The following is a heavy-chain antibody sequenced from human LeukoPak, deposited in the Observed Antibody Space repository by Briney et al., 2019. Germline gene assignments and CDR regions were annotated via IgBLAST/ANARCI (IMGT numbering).Heavy chain of an antibody. CDR1: GYTFTGYY. CDR3: AREAAGVGARSWFDP. J-gene: IGHJ5*02. D-gene: IGHD1-26*01. V-gene: IGHV1-46*01. Sequence: ASVKVSCKASGYTFTGYYMHWVRQAPGQGLEWMGIINPSGGSTSYAQKFQGRVTMTRDTSTSTVYMELSSLRSEDTAVYYCAREAAGVGARSWFDPWGQGTLVTVSS. CDR2: INPSGGST.